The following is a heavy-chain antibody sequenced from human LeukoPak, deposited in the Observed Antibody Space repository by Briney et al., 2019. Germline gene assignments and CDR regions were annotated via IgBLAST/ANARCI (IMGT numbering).Heavy chain of an antibody. CDR2: ISWNSGSI. CDR1: GFTFTSYW. V-gene: IGHV3-9*03. Sequence: GGSLRLSCAASGFTFTSYWMHWVRQGPGKGLEWVSGISWNSGSIGYADSVKGRFTISRDNAKNSLYLRMNSLRAEDMAMYYCAKSTWGSSWSWFDYWGQGTLVTVSS. J-gene: IGHJ4*02. CDR3: AKSTWGSSWSWFDY. D-gene: IGHD6-13*01.